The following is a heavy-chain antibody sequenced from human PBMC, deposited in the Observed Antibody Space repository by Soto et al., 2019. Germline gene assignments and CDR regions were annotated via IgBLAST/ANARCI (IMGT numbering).Heavy chain of an antibody. V-gene: IGHV4-34*01. D-gene: IGHD2-21*02. CDR1: GASFSGYF. CDR3: VGCGDDCDVEY. Sequence: PSETLSLTCAVYGASFSGYFWNWIRQSPGKGLEWIGQIDHAGAIVYNPSLRSRVTISFDVSKNQFSLKLSPVTAADTAVYYSVGCGDDCDVEYWGQGSPVTVSS. CDR2: IDHAGAI. J-gene: IGHJ4*02.